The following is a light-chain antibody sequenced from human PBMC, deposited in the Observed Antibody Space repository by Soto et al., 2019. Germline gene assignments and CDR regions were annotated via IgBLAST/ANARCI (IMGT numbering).Light chain of an antibody. J-gene: IGKJ1*01. CDR1: QSIGSW. V-gene: IGKV1-5*03. CDR2: EVS. Sequence: DIQMTQSPSTLSASVGDRVTITCRASQSIGSWLAWYQQKPGKAPKLLSYEVSSLESGVPSRFSGSGSGTEFTLTISSLQPDDFATYYCQQYDSYPWTFGQGTKVEIK. CDR3: QQYDSYPWT.